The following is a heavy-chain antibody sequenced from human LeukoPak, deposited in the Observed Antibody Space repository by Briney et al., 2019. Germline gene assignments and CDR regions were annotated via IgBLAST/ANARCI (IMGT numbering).Heavy chain of an antibody. Sequence: PGGSQRLSCAASGFTISSYVMLWVRQAPGKGLEWVAVISYDGSNKYYADSVKGRFTISRDNSKNTVYLQMNSLRADDTAVYYCARESTGTFDYWGQGTLVTVSS. V-gene: IGHV3-30*04. CDR1: GFTISSYV. D-gene: IGHD3-10*01. CDR3: ARESTGTFDY. J-gene: IGHJ4*02. CDR2: ISYDGSNK.